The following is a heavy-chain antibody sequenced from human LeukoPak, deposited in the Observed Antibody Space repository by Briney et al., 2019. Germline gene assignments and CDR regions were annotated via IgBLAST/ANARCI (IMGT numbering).Heavy chain of an antibody. V-gene: IGHV3-20*04. J-gene: IGHJ6*04. D-gene: IGHD3-10*02. CDR2: IKWDGGRT. Sequence: GGSLRLSCAASGFTFSSYSMNWVRQAPGKGLEWVSGIKWDGGRTGYADSVKGRFTISRDNAKNSVYLQMNSLRAEDTAVYYCAELGITMIGGVWGKGTTVTISS. CDR3: AELGITMIGGV. CDR1: GFTFSSYS.